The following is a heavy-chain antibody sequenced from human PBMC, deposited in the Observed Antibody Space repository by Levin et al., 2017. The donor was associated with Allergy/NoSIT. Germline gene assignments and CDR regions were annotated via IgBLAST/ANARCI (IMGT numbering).Heavy chain of an antibody. D-gene: IGHD5-18*01. V-gene: IGHV3-30*03. CDR1: GFSFSGYS. Sequence: GESLKISCVGTGFSFSGYSMHWVRQAPGKGLEWVSAMSHDGSAKYYADSVKGRFNISRDNSKNTVDLQLSSLRPEDTAVYYCARVGYGYSNGQGLDYWGQGTLVTVSS. CDR2: MSHDGSAK. J-gene: IGHJ4*02. CDR3: ARVGYGYSNGQGLDY.